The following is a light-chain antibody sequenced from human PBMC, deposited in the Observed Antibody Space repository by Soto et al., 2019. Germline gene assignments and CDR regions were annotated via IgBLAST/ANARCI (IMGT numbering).Light chain of an antibody. CDR3: CSYAGTYIGYV. V-gene: IGLV2-11*01. CDR2: DVT. CDR1: SSDIGGYNY. Sequence: QSVLTQPASVSGSPGQSITISCTGTSSDIGGYNYVSWYQQYPGKAPKLMIYDVTKRPSGVPDRFSGSKSGNTASLSISGLQAEDEADYYCCSYAGTYIGYVFGSGTKVTVL. J-gene: IGLJ1*01.